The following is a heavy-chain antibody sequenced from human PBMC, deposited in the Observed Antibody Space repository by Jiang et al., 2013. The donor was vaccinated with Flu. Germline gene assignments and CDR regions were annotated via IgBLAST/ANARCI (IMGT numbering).Heavy chain of an antibody. V-gene: IGHV3-48*03. D-gene: IGHD2-15*01. Sequence: GLVQPGGSLRLSCAASGFTFSSYEMNWVRQAPGKGLEWVSYISSSGSTIYYADSVKGRFTISRDNAKNSLYLQMNSLRAEDTAVYYCARVGWRALIDAFDIWGQGTMVTVSS. CDR1: GFTFSSYE. CDR3: ARVGWRALIDAFDI. J-gene: IGHJ3*02. CDR2: ISSSGSTI.